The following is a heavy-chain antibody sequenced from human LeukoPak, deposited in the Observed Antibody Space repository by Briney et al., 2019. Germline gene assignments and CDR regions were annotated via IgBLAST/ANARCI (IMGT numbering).Heavy chain of an antibody. V-gene: IGHV1-2*02. J-gene: IGHJ4*02. CDR2: INPNSGGT. D-gene: IGHD3-22*01. Sequence: ASVKVSCKASGYTFTGYYMHWVRQAPGQGLEWMEWINPNSGGTNYAQKFQGRVTMTRDTSISTAYMELSRLRSDDTAVYYCAREPTLTYYYDSSGYSFSVFDYWGQGTLVTVSS. CDR3: AREPTLTYYYDSSGYSFSVFDY. CDR1: GYTFTGYY.